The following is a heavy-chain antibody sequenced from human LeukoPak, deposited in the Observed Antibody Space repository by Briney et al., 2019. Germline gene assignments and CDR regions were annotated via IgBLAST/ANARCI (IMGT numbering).Heavy chain of an antibody. CDR3: ARDKWKCGSGSYTPPNGNSEDY. Sequence: ASVTVSCKASGYTFTSYYMHWVRLAPAQGLAWVGIINPCGGSTTYEHKSQGRVTMTKDTSTSTVYVELSSLRSEDTAVSYCARDKWKCGSGSYTPPNGNSEDYWGQGTLVTVSS. CDR2: INPCGGST. D-gene: IGHD3-10*01. CDR1: GYTFTSYY. J-gene: IGHJ4*02. V-gene: IGHV1-46*01.